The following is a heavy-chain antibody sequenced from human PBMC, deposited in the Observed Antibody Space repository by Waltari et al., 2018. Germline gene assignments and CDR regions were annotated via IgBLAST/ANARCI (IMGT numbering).Heavy chain of an antibody. D-gene: IGHD3-10*01. V-gene: IGHV3-53*02. J-gene: IGHJ4*02. CDR3: ARGTVLHFDY. CDR2: IYSGGNT. Sequence: EVQLVETGGGLIQPGGSLRPSTAASGFTFSSNKVRGLRQDPGKGLEWVSVIYSGGNTYYADSVKGRFTISRDNSKNTLYLQMNSLRAEDTAVYYWARGTVLHFDYWGQGTLVTVSS. CDR1: GFTFSSNK.